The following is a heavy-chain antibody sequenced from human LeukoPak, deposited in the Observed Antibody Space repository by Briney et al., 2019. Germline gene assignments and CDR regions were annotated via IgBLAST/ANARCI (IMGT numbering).Heavy chain of an antibody. J-gene: IGHJ4*02. V-gene: IGHV3-7*01. Sequence: GGSLRLSCAASGFTFSSYWMTWVRQAPGKGLEWVANIKQDGSGKYYVDSVKGRFTISRDNAKNSLSLQMNSLRADDTAVYYCARVPRVVVVAATCFDYWGQGTLVTVSS. D-gene: IGHD2-15*01. CDR1: GFTFSSYW. CDR3: ARVPRVVVVAATCFDY. CDR2: IKQDGSGK.